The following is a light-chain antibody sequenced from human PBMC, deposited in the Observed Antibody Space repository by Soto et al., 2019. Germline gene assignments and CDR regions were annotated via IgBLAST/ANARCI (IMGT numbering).Light chain of an antibody. CDR3: QHYNSYSEA. CDR1: QTISSW. Sequence: DIPLTQSPSTLAGTVGHTVTITFRASQTISSWLAWYQQKPGKAPKLLIYKASTLKSGVPSRFSGSGSGTEFTLTISSLQPDDFATYYCQHYNSYSEAFGQGTKVDI. J-gene: IGKJ1*01. CDR2: KAS. V-gene: IGKV1-5*03.